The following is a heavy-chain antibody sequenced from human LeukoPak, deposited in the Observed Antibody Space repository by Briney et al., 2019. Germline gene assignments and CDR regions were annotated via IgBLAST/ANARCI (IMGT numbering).Heavy chain of an antibody. J-gene: IGHJ1*01. D-gene: IGHD5-24*01. CDR3: AREGRVVEMATGEYFQH. V-gene: IGHV1-69*04. CDR1: GGTFSSYT. CDR2: IIPILGIA. Sequence: SVKVSWKASGGTFSSYTISWVRQAPGQGLEWMGRIIPILGIANYAQKFQGRVTITADKSTSTAYMELSSLRSEDTAVYYCAREGRVVEMATGEYFQHWGQGTLVTVSS.